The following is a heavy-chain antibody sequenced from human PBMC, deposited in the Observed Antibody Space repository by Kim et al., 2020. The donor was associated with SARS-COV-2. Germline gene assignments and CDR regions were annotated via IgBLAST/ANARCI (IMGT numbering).Heavy chain of an antibody. CDR2: IIPILGIA. Sequence: SVKVSCKASGDTFSSYAISWVRQAPGQGLEWMGRIIPILGIANYAQKFQGRVTITADKSTSTAYMELSSLRSEDTAVYYCARAPGVDYYCSGSLYSWGQGTLVTVSS. J-gene: IGHJ4*02. D-gene: IGHD3-10*01. V-gene: IGHV1-69*04. CDR3: ARAPGVDYYCSGSLYS. CDR1: GDTFSSYA.